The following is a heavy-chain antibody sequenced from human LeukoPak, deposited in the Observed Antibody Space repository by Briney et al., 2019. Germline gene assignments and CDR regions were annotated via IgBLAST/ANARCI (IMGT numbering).Heavy chain of an antibody. J-gene: IGHJ4*02. Sequence: GGSLRLSCAASGFRSSNYWMSWVRQAPGKGLEWVANIKEDGGEKYYVDSVRGRFTISRDNAKNSLSLQLDSLRAEDTAVYYCARDQGWLQFDNWGQGTLVTVSS. V-gene: IGHV3-7*05. CDR3: ARDQGWLQFDN. D-gene: IGHD5-24*01. CDR1: GFRSSNYW. CDR2: IKEDGGEK.